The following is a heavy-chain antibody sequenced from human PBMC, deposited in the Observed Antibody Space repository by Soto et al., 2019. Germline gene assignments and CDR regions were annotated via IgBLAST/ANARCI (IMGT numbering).Heavy chain of an antibody. CDR3: ARGIPYSSGWYNWFDP. J-gene: IGHJ5*02. Sequence: QVQLVQSGAEVKKPGASVKVSCKASGYTFTGYYMHGVRQAPGQGLEWMGWINPNSGGTNYAQKFQGWVTMTRDTSISTAYMELSRLRSDDTAVYYCARGIPYSSGWYNWFDPWGQGTLVTVSS. CDR1: GYTFTGYY. CDR2: INPNSGGT. V-gene: IGHV1-2*04. D-gene: IGHD6-19*01.